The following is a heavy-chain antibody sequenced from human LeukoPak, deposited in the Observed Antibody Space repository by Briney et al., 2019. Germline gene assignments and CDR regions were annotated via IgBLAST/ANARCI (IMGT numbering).Heavy chain of an antibody. V-gene: IGHV3-15*01. J-gene: IGHJ5*02. CDR2: IKSKNVGGTT. Sequence: GGSLRLSCAASGFTFNNAWMNWVRQAPGKGLEWVGRIKSKNVGGTTDYAAPAKGRFTISRDDSKNTVYLQMNSLKIEDTAVYYCTSHAAFDPWGQGTLVTVSS. CDR1: GFTFNNAW. CDR3: TSHAAFDP.